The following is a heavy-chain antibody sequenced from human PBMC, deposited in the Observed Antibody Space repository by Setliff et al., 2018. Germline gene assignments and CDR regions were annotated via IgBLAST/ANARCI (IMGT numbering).Heavy chain of an antibody. D-gene: IGHD4-17*01. CDR2: IGASGHNT. CDR1: GESFSNNY. CDR3: ARDPNGDYVGAFDP. V-gene: IGHV3-23*01. J-gene: IGHJ5*02. Sequence: PSETLSLTCSVYGESFSNNYWSWIRQSPGKGLEWVASIGASGHNTYYADFVKGRFTISGDNSGNTLYLLMNSLRGEDTASYYCARDPNGDYVGAFDPWGQGILVTVSS.